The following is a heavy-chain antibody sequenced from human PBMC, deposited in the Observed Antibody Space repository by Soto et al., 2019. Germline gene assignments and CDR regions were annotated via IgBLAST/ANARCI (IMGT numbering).Heavy chain of an antibody. CDR3: GREHYYDSSGYYEDYFDY. Sequence: VGSLRLSCTASGFIFRTYGMTWVRQAPGKGLEWVSAISGSGGSTYYADSVKGRFTISRDNSKNTLYLQMNSLRAEDTAVYYCGREHYYDSSGYYEDYFDYWGQGTLVTVSS. CDR2: ISGSGGST. V-gene: IGHV3-23*01. J-gene: IGHJ4*02. D-gene: IGHD3-22*01. CDR1: GFIFRTYG.